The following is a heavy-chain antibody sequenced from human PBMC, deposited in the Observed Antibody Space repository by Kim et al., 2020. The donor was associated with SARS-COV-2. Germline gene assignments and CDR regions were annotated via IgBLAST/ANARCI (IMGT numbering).Heavy chain of an antibody. CDR1: GGSISSYY. J-gene: IGHJ3*02. CDR3: ARSPASRLRITMIVVVTPDAFDI. V-gene: IGHV4-59*08. Sequence: SETLSLTCTVSGGSISSYYWSWIRQPPGKGLEWIGYIYYSGSTNYNPSLKSRVTISVDTSKNQFSLKLSSVTAADTAVYYCARSPASRLRITMIVVVTPDAFDIWGQGTMVTVSS. CDR2: IYYSGST. D-gene: IGHD3-22*01.